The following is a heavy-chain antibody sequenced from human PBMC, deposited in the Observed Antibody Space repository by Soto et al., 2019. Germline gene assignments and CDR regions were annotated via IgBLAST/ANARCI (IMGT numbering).Heavy chain of an antibody. CDR1: GGTFSSYA. CDR2: IIPIFGTA. V-gene: IGHV1-69*12. Sequence: QVQLVQSGAEVKKPGSSVKVSCKASGGTFSSYAISWVRQAPGQGLEWMGGIIPIFGTANYAQKFQGRVTTTADESTSTASMELSSLRSADTAVYYCARGVEAATIPLGYYYGMDVWGQGTTVTVSS. CDR3: ARGVEAATIPLGYYYGMDV. J-gene: IGHJ6*02. D-gene: IGHD2-15*01.